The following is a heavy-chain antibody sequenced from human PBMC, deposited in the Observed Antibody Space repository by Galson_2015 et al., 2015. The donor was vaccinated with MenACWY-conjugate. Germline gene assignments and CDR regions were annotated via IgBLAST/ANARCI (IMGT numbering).Heavy chain of an antibody. J-gene: IGHJ4*02. D-gene: IGHD1-14*01. CDR2: INQDGSEK. V-gene: IGHV3-7*03. CDR3: ATGPYHRSY. Sequence: SLRLSCEASGFSFSSYWMTWVRQAPGKGLEWVGNINQDGSEKYYVASVKGRFTISRDNAKNSLYLQMNRLRAEDTALYYCATGPYHRSYWGQGTLVTVSS. CDR1: GFSFSSYW.